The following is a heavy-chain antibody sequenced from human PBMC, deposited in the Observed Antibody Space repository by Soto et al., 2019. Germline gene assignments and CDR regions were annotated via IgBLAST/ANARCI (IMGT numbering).Heavy chain of an antibody. D-gene: IGHD3-16*02. CDR1: GYTFTSYY. CDR2: INPSGGST. Sequence: GASVKVSCKASGYTFTSYYMHWVRQAPGQGLEWMGIINPSGGSTSYAQKFQGRVTMTRDTSTSTVYMELSSLRSEDTAVYYCARVADNDYVWGSYHFDYWGQGTLVTVSS. V-gene: IGHV1-46*01. J-gene: IGHJ4*02. CDR3: ARVADNDYVWGSYHFDY.